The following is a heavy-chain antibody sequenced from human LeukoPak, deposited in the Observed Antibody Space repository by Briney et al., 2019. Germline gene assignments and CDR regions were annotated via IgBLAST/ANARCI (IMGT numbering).Heavy chain of an antibody. CDR1: GFTFSSYG. V-gene: IGHV3-30*02. CDR3: ATQKEEYYLGSGSYPFYY. Sequence: QTGGSLSLSCAASGFTFSSYGMHWVRQAPGKGLEWVAFIRYDGSNKYYADSVKGRFTISRDNSKNTLYLQMNSLRAEDTAVYYCATQKEEYYLGSGSYPFYYWGQGTLVTVSS. D-gene: IGHD3-10*01. CDR2: IRYDGSNK. J-gene: IGHJ4*02.